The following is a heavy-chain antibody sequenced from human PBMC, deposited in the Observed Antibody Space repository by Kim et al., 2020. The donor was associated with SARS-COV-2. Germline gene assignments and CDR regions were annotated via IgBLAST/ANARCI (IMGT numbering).Heavy chain of an antibody. CDR1: GGSFSDYY. J-gene: IGHJ4*02. D-gene: IGHD6-6*01. V-gene: IGHV4-34*01. CDR3: ARRRIAARPFDY. Sequence: SETLSLTCAVYGGSFSDYYWSWIRQPPGKGLEWIGEINHSGSTNYNPSLKSRVTISVDTSKNQFSLKLSSVTAADTAVYYCARRRIAARPFDYWGQGTLVTVSS. CDR2: INHSGST.